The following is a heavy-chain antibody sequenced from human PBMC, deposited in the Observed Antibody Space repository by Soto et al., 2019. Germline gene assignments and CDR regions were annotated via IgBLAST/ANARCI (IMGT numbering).Heavy chain of an antibody. J-gene: IGHJ4*02. CDR3: ARAETSGIHYFDY. CDR1: DDYVIGYY. V-gene: IGHV4-59*02. D-gene: IGHD6-13*01. CDR2: VYYSGST. Sequence: SETLSLTYTVTDDYVIGYYGSWMRQPPGKGLECMGYVYYSGSTNYNPSLKSRVTISVDTSKNQISLRLKSVTAADTAVYYCARAETSGIHYFDYWGQGSLVPGSS.